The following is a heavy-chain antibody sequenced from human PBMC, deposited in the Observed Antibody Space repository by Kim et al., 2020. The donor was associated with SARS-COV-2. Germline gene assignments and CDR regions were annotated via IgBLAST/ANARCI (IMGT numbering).Heavy chain of an antibody. Sequence: GGSTYYADAVKGRFTISRDNSKNTLHLQMNSLRAEDTAVYFCAKDFMSDYWGQGSLVTVSS. CDR3: AKDFMSDY. CDR2: GGST. V-gene: IGHV3-23*01. J-gene: IGHJ4*02. D-gene: IGHD3-16*01.